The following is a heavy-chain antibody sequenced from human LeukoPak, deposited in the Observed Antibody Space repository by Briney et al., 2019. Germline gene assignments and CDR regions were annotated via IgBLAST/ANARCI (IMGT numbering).Heavy chain of an antibody. Sequence: PSETLSLTCTVSGGSISSYYWSWIRQPAGKGLEWIGRIYTSGSTNYNPSLKSRVTMSVDTSKNQFSLKLSPVTAADTAVYYCAREPAGIAVAGTIDYWGQGTLVTVSS. CDR1: GGSISSYY. J-gene: IGHJ4*02. V-gene: IGHV4-4*07. CDR2: IYTSGST. D-gene: IGHD6-13*01. CDR3: AREPAGIAVAGTIDY.